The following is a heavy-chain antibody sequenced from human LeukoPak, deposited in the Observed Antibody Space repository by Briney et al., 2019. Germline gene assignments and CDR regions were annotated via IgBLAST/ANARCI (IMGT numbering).Heavy chain of an antibody. CDR3: AREGGNGGNQVDY. V-gene: IGHV1-46*01. CDR2: INPGGGGT. CDR1: GYTFTTYY. Sequence: ASVKVSCKASGYTFTTYYIHWVRQAPGQGLEWMGIINPGGGGTNYAQKFQGRVSMTRDMSTSTVYMELSSLRSEDTAVYYCAREGGNGGNQVDYWGQGTLVTVSS. J-gene: IGHJ4*02. D-gene: IGHD4-23*01.